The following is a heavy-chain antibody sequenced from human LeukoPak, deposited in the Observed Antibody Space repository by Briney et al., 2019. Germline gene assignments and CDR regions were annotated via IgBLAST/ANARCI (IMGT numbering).Heavy chain of an antibody. J-gene: IGHJ4*02. CDR2: ISSDGTTS. CDR3: AKDGVANSYYYDSSGRYVDY. CDR1: GFTFSSYW. V-gene: IGHV3-74*01. D-gene: IGHD3-22*01. Sequence: PGGSLRLSCAASGFTFSSYWMHWVRQVPGKGLVWVSRISSDGTTSSHADSVKGRFTISRDNAKNSLYLQMNSLRAEDTAVYYCAKDGVANSYYYDSSGRYVDYWGQGTLVTVSS.